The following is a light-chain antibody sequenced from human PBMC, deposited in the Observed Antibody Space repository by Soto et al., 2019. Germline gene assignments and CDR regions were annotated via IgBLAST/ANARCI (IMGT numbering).Light chain of an antibody. CDR1: QSVFHSSNTNNY. Sequence: DIVMTQSPDSLAVSLGERATINCKSSQSVFHSSNTNNYLAWYQQKPGQPPKLLIYWASTRESGVPDRFSGXXXXXXXXXXXXXLQAEDVAVYYCQQFYSSPYTFGQGTKLEIK. CDR3: QQFYSSPYT. CDR2: WAS. J-gene: IGKJ2*01. V-gene: IGKV4-1*01.